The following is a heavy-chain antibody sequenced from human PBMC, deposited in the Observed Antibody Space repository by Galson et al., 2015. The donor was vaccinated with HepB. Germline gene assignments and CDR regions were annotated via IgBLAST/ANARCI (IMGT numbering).Heavy chain of an antibody. V-gene: IGHV1-58*02. CDR3: AADSSFYSGYDSDYYYYYGLDV. CDR2: IVVGSGNT. CDR1: GFTFTSSA. D-gene: IGHD5-12*01. Sequence: SVKVSCKASGFTFTSSAMQWVRQARGQRLEWIGWIVVGSGNTNYAQKFQERVTITRDMSTSTAYMELSSLRSEDTAVYYCAADSSFYSGYDSDYYYYYGLDVWGQGTTVTVSS. J-gene: IGHJ6*02.